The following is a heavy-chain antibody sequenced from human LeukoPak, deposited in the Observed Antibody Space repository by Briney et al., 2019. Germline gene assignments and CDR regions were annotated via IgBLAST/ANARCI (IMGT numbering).Heavy chain of an antibody. CDR1: GFTFSSYG. CDR3: ARRSMAQLWPTVDY. Sequence: PGGSLRLSCAASGFTFSSYGMHWVRQAPGKGLEWVAVISYDGSNKYYADSVKGRFTISRDNSKNTLYLQMNSLRAEDTAVYYCARRSMAQLWPTVDYWGQGTLVTVSS. V-gene: IGHV3-30*03. D-gene: IGHD5-18*01. CDR2: ISYDGSNK. J-gene: IGHJ4*02.